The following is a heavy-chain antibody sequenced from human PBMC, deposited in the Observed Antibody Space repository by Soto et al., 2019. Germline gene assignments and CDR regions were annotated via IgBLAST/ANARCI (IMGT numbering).Heavy chain of an antibody. CDR3: ARATPYYYYGMDV. V-gene: IGHV4-31*03. J-gene: IGHJ6*02. D-gene: IGHD2-15*01. Sequence: QVQLQESGPGLVKPSQTLSLTCTVSGGSISSGGDYWGWIRQHPRKGLEWIGYIYYSGSTYYNPSLKSRVTLSVDTSKNHFSLKLSSVTAADTAVYYCARATPYYYYGMDVWGQGTTVTVSS. CDR1: GGSISSGGDY. CDR2: IYYSGST.